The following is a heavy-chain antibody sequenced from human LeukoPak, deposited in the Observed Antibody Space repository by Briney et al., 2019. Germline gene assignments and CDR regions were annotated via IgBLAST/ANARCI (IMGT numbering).Heavy chain of an antibody. V-gene: IGHV4-59*01. CDR3: ASSYDSSGPLDY. J-gene: IGHJ4*02. Sequence: SETLSLTCTVSGGSISSYYWSWIRQPPGKGLEWIGYIYYSGSTNYNPSLKSRVTISVDTSKNQFPLKLSSVTAADTAVYYCASSYDSSGPLDYWGQGTLVTVSS. CDR1: GGSISSYY. CDR2: IYYSGST. D-gene: IGHD3-22*01.